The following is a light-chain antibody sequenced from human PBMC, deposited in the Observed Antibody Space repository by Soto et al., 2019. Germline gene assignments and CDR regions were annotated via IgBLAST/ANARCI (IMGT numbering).Light chain of an antibody. Sequence: QSVLTQPASVSGSPGQSITISCTGTSSYVGYYNYVSWYQLHPGKAPKLMIYDVSNRPSGISNRFSGSKSGNAASLTISGLQAEDEADYYCSSYTGSNTYVFGTGTKVTVL. V-gene: IGLV2-14*03. CDR3: SSYTGSNTYV. CDR2: DVS. CDR1: SSYVGYYNY. J-gene: IGLJ1*01.